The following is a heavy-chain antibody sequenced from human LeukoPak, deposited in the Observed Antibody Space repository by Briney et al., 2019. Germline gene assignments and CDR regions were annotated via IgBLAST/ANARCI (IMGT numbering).Heavy chain of an antibody. CDR3: ARDLAGHYYGSGSSFDY. J-gene: IGHJ4*02. CDR2: IREDGSEK. CDR1: GFTFSNYW. D-gene: IGHD3-10*01. Sequence: PGGSLRLSCAASGFTFSNYWMSWVRQAPGKGLEWVANIREDGSEKCYVDSVKGQFTISRDNAKNSLFLQMDSLRAEDTAVYYCARDLAGHYYGSGSSFDYWGQGTLVTVS. V-gene: IGHV3-7*01.